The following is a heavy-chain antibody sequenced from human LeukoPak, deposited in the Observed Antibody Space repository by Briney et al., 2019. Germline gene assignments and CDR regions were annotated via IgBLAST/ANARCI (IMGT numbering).Heavy chain of an antibody. CDR3: AVGYCSSTSCRIFDY. V-gene: IGHV4-34*01. J-gene: IGHJ4*02. CDR2: INHSGST. CDR1: GGSISGYY. D-gene: IGHD2-2*03. Sequence: PSETLSLTCAVYGGSISGYYWSWIRQPPGKGLEWIGEINHSGSTNYNPSLKSRVTISVDTSKNQFSLKLSSVTAADTAVYYCAVGYCSSTSCRIFDYWGQGTLVTVSS.